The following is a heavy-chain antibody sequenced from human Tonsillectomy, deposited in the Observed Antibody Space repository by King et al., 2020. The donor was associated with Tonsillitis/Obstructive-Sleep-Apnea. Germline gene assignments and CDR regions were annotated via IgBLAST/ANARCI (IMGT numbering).Heavy chain of an antibody. V-gene: IGHV4-39*01. CDR2: IYYSGST. CDR3: ANGRAFGVVKIDY. Sequence: QLQESGPGLVKPSETLSLTCTVSSGSISSIRYYWGWIRQPPGKGLEWIGSIYYSGSTYYNPSLKSRVTISVDTSKNQFSLKLSSVTAADPAVYYCANGRAFGVVKIDYWGQGTLVTVSS. CDR1: SGSISSIRYY. J-gene: IGHJ4*02. D-gene: IGHD3-3*01.